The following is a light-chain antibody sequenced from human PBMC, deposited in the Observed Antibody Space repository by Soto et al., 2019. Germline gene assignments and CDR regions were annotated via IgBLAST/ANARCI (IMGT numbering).Light chain of an antibody. Sequence: DIQMTQSPSTLSASVGDRVTITCRASQSISSWLAWYQQKPGKAPKLLIYKASSLETGVPSRFSGSGSGTEFTLIISSLQPDDFESYYYQQYGSSSPGTFGQGTKVEIK. CDR1: QSISSW. V-gene: IGKV1-5*03. J-gene: IGKJ1*01. CDR2: KAS. CDR3: QQYGSSSPGT.